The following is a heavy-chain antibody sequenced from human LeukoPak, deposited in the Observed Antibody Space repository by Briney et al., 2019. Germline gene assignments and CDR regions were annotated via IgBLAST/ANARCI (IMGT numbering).Heavy chain of an antibody. CDR3: ARALYSSRRNGKNWFDP. CDR1: GYTFTSYD. D-gene: IGHD6-13*01. V-gene: IGHV1-8*01. Sequence: ASVKVSCKASGYTFTSYDINWVRQATGQGPEWMGWMNPNSGNTGYAQKFQGRVTMTRNTSISTAYMELSSLRSEDTAVYYCARALYSSRRNGKNWFDPWGQGTLVTVSS. J-gene: IGHJ5*02. CDR2: MNPNSGNT.